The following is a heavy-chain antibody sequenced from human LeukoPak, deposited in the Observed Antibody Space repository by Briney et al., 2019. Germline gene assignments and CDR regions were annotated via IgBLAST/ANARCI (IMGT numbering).Heavy chain of an antibody. V-gene: IGHV4-59*08. J-gene: IGHJ6*03. CDR2: IYYSGSP. CDR3: ARQSAIFALHYYYMDV. D-gene: IGHD3-3*01. Sequence: SETLSLTCTVSGGSISSYYWTWIRQPPGKGLEWIGHIYYSGSPKYNPSLKSRVTISVDTSKNQFSLKLSSVTAADTAVYYCARQSAIFALHYYYMDVWGKGTTVTVSS. CDR1: GGSISSYY.